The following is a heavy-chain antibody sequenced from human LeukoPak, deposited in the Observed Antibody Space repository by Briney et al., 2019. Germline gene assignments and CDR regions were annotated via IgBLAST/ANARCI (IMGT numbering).Heavy chain of an antibody. CDR3: ARCPSYCSSTSCRFRGGDYYYYMDV. CDR1: GGSISSYY. V-gene: IGHV4-59*08. J-gene: IGHJ6*03. D-gene: IGHD2-2*01. Sequence: SETLSLTCTVSGGSISSYYWSWIRQPPGKGLEWVGYIYYSGNTNYNPSLKSRVTISVDTSKNQFSLKLSSVTAADTAVYYCARCPSYCSSTSCRFRGGDYYYYMDVWGKGTMVTVSS. CDR2: IYYSGNT.